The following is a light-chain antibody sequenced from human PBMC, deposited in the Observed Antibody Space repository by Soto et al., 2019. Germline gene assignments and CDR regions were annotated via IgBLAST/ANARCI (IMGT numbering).Light chain of an antibody. Sequence: DIQMTQSPSTLSASVGDRVTITCRASQSIGGWLAWYQQRPGKAPRLLIYDASSVESGVPSRFSGSRSGTMSTLAISSLQPEDFATYYCQHYNSYPYTFGQGTKLEIK. CDR3: QHYNSYPYT. J-gene: IGKJ2*01. CDR1: QSIGGW. CDR2: DAS. V-gene: IGKV1-5*01.